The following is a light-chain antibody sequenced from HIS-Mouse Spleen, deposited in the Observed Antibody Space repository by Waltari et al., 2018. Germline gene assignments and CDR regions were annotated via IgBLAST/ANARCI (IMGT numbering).Light chain of an antibody. V-gene: IGLV3-10*01. Sequence: SYELTQPPSVSVSPGQTARITSSGDALPTKYPYWYQQKSGQAPVLVIYEDSKRPSGIPERFSGSSSGTMATLTISGAQVEDEADYYCYSTDSSGNHRVFGGGTKLTVL. CDR2: EDS. CDR1: ALPTKY. J-gene: IGLJ2*01. CDR3: YSTDSSGNHRV.